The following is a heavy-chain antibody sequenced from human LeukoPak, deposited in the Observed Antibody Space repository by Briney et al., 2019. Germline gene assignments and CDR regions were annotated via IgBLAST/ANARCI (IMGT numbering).Heavy chain of an antibody. V-gene: IGHV4-59*01. CDR1: GGSISSYY. Sequence: SETLSLTCTVSGGSISSYYWSWIRQPPGKGLEWIGYIYYSGSTNYNPSLKSRVTISVDTSKNQFSLKLSSVTAADTAVYYCARLYNWNYAIAFDIWGQGTMVTVSS. J-gene: IGHJ3*02. CDR2: IYYSGST. CDR3: ARLYNWNYAIAFDI. D-gene: IGHD1-7*01.